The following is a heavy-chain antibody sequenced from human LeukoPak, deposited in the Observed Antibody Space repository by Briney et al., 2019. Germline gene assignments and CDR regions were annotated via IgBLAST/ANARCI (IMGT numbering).Heavy chain of an antibody. J-gene: IGHJ3*02. D-gene: IGHD6-13*01. CDR3: ARALEAAGTFAFDI. Sequence: ASAKVSCKASGYTFTSYGINWVRQATGQGLEWMGWMNPNSNNTGNAQKFQGRVTMTRNTSISTAYMELSSLRCEDTAVYYCARALEAAGTFAFDIWGQGTMVTVSS. V-gene: IGHV1-8*01. CDR1: GYTFTSYG. CDR2: MNPNSNNT.